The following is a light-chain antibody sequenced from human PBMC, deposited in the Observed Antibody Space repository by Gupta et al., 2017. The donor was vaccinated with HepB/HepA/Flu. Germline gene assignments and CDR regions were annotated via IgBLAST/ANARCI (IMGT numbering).Light chain of an antibody. CDR3: QEYNYWPPWT. CDR1: QSVSSN. Sequence: EIVMTQSPATLSVSPGERATLSCRASQSVSSNLAWYQQKPGQAPRLLIYDASTRVTGIPARFSGSGSGTEFTLTISSLQSEDFAIYYCQEYNYWPPWTFGQGTKVEIK. CDR2: DAS. V-gene: IGKV3-15*01. J-gene: IGKJ1*01.